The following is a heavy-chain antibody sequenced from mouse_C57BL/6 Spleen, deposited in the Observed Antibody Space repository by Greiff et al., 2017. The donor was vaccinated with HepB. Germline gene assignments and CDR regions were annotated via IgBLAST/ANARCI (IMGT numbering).Heavy chain of an antibody. CDR3: ARRTGTRDYYAMDY. Sequence: QVQLQQPGAELVKPGASVQLSCKASGYTFTSYWMHWVKQRPGQGLEWIGMIHPNSGSTNYNEKFKSKATLTVDKSSSTAYMQLSSLTSEDAAVYYCARRTGTRDYYAMDYWGQGTSVTVSS. CDR1: GYTFTSYW. V-gene: IGHV1-64*01. D-gene: IGHD4-1*01. J-gene: IGHJ4*01. CDR2: IHPNSGST.